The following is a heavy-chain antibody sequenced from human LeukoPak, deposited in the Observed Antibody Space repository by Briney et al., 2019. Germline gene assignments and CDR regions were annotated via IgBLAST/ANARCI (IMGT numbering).Heavy chain of an antibody. CDR2: IDSDTYGNTI. D-gene: IGHD1-7*01. Sequence: GGSLRLSCAASGFTLSSYSMNWVRQAPGKGLEWISYIDSDTYGNTIYYPHTVKGRFTISRDNAKNSLYLQMDSLRDEDTAVYYCAKDLHNWNSYFDYLGQGTLVTVSS. CDR3: AKDLHNWNSYFDY. CDR1: GFTLSSYS. J-gene: IGHJ4*02. V-gene: IGHV3-48*02.